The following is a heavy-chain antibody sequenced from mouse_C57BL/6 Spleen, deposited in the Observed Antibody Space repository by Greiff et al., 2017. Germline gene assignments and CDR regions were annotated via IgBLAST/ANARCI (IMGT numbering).Heavy chain of an antibody. J-gene: IGHJ4*01. D-gene: IGHD2-4*01. CDR1: GFSFTTYA. CDR2: IRSTSNNYAS. Sequence: EVQVEESGGGLVQPKGSLKLSCAASGFSFTTYAMNWVRQAPGKGLEWVARIRSTSNNYASYYADSVKDRFTISRDASEGMLYLQRNNLITEDAAVYYCGRRDYDGYYYAMDYWGQGTSVTVSS. V-gene: IGHV10-1*01. CDR3: GRRDYDGYYYAMDY.